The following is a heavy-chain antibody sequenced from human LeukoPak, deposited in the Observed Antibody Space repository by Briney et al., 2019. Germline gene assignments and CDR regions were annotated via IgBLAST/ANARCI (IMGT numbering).Heavy chain of an antibody. D-gene: IGHD1-26*01. CDR1: GYTFTGYY. Sequence: ASVKVSCKASGYTFTGYYMHWVRQAPGQGLEWMGIINPSGGTTSYAQKFQGRVTMTRDMSTSTAYMELSSLTSEDTAIYYCARHLVGTTLDYWGQGTLVTVSS. V-gene: IGHV1-46*01. CDR3: ARHLVGTTLDY. CDR2: INPSGGTT. J-gene: IGHJ4*02.